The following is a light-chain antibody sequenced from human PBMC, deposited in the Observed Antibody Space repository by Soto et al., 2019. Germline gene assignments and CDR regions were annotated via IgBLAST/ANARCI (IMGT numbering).Light chain of an antibody. V-gene: IGKV3-20*01. Sequence: VLTQSPGTLSLSPGERATLSCRASRCVSSSYVGWYQQKPGQAPRLLIYGASRSATGIPDRFSGSGSERQYTLTISRLEPEASAVYYRPQQGTFRQCPKLEIK. CDR2: GAS. J-gene: IGKJ2*01. CDR3: PQQGT. CDR1: RCVSSSY.